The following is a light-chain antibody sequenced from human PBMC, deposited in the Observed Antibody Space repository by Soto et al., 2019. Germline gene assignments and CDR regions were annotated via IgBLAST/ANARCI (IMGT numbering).Light chain of an antibody. Sequence: SYELTQPPSVSVAPGQTARITCGGNNIGSKSVHWYQQKPGQAPVLVVYDDSDRPSGIPERFSGSNSGNTATLTISRVEAGDEADYYCQVWDSSSDHPYYVYGIGTKVTVL. CDR2: DDS. CDR1: NIGSKS. CDR3: QVWDSSSDHPYYV. J-gene: IGLJ1*01. V-gene: IGLV3-21*02.